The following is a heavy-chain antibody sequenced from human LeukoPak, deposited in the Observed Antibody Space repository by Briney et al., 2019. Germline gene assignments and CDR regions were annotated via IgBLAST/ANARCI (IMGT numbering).Heavy chain of an antibody. Sequence: GGSLRLSCAASGFTVSSNYMSWVRQAPGKGLEWVSVIYSGGSTYYADSVKGRFTISRDNSKNTLYLQMNSLRAEDTAVYYCARGARFGESLGDYFDYWGQGTLVTVSS. V-gene: IGHV3-53*01. D-gene: IGHD3-10*01. CDR2: IYSGGST. J-gene: IGHJ4*02. CDR1: GFTVSSNY. CDR3: ARGARFGESLGDYFDY.